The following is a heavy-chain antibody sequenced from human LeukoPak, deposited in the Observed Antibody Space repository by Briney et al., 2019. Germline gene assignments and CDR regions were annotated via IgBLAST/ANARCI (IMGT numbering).Heavy chain of an antibody. Sequence: SETLSLTCTVSGGSISSYYWTWIRQPAGKGLEWIGRIYTSGSTNYNPSLKSRVTISVDTSKNQFSLKLYSVTAADTAVYYCARVSSSSSSGAWFDPWGQGTLVTVSS. CDR2: IYTSGST. D-gene: IGHD6-6*01. CDR3: ARVSSSSSSGAWFDP. V-gene: IGHV4-4*07. J-gene: IGHJ5*02. CDR1: GGSISSYY.